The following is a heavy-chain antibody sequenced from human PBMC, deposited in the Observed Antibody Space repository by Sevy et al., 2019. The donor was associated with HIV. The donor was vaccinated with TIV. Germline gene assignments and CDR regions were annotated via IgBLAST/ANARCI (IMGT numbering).Heavy chain of an antibody. CDR3: ARVPLYSSSSGWFDP. CDR1: GGSISSGDYY. J-gene: IGHJ5*02. V-gene: IGHV4-30-4*01. CDR2: IYYSGST. D-gene: IGHD6-6*01. Sequence: SETLSLTCTVSGGSISSGDYYWSWIRQPPGKGLEWIGYIYYSGSTYYNPSLKSRVTISVDTSKNQFSLKLSSVTAADTAVYYCARVPLYSSSSGWFDPLGQGTLVTVSS.